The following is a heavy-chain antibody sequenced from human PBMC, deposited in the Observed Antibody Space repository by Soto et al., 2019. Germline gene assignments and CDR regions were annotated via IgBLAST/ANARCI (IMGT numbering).Heavy chain of an antibody. D-gene: IGHD6-6*01. Sequence: VGSLRLSCSASGFTFSSYAMHWVRQAPGKGLEYVSAISSNGGSTYYADSVKGRFTISRDNSKNTLYLQMSSLRAEDTAVYYCVSSSSWPPLYYYYGMDVWGQGTTVTVSS. CDR1: GFTFSSYA. CDR2: ISSNGGST. V-gene: IGHV3-64D*06. CDR3: VSSSSWPPLYYYYGMDV. J-gene: IGHJ6*02.